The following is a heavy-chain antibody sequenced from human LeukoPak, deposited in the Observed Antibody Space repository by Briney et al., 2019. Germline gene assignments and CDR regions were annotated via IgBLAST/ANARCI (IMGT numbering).Heavy chain of an antibody. D-gene: IGHD3-16*02. CDR2: IYTSGST. CDR1: GGSISSYY. Sequence: SETLSLTCTVSGGSISSYYWSWIRQPAGKGLEWIGRIYTSGSTNYNPSLKSRVPMSVDTSKNQLSLKLSSVTAADTAVYYCARSGYDYVWGRYRYSSYYYYYMDVWGKGTTVTVSS. CDR3: ARSGYDYVWGRYRYSSYYYYYMDV. J-gene: IGHJ6*03. V-gene: IGHV4-4*07.